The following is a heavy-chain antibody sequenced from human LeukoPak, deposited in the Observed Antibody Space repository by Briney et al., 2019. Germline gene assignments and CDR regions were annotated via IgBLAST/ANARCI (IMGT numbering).Heavy chain of an antibody. CDR2: IYPSDSDI. Sequence: GESLKISCKGSGCTFTSYWIGWVRQMPGKGLEWMGIIYPSDSDIRYSPSFQGQVTISADKSISTAYLQWSSLKASDTAMYYCARVRPQDGFDIWGQGTMVTVSS. CDR1: GCTFTSYW. J-gene: IGHJ3*02. V-gene: IGHV5-51*01. CDR3: ARVRPQDGFDI.